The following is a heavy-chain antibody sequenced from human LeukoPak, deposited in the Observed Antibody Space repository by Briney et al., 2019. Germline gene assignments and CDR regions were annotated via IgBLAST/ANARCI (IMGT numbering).Heavy chain of an antibody. CDR2: ISSSSDTI. CDR1: GFTFSSYS. CDR3: ARGSSNFYFDY. V-gene: IGHV3-48*01. Sequence: GGSLRLSCAASGFTFSSYSMNWDRQAPGKGLEWISYISSSSDTIYYADSVKGQFTISRDNAKNSLYLQVNNLRAEDTAVYYCARGSSNFYFDYWGQGTLVTVSS. D-gene: IGHD2-2*01. J-gene: IGHJ4*02.